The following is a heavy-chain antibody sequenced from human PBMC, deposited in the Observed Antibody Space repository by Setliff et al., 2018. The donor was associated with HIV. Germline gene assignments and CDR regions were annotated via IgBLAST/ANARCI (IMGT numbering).Heavy chain of an antibody. J-gene: IGHJ4*02. V-gene: IGHV3-74*01. CDR1: GFSFSSYW. D-gene: IGHD1-26*01. CDR2: INTDGSSTV. Sequence: PGGSLRLSCAASGFSFSSYWMHWVRQAPGKGLVWVSRINTDGSSTVYYADSVKGRFTISRDNAKNSLYLQMNSLRAEDTAVYYCARYSGVHSWYYFDYWGQGTLVTVSS. CDR3: ARYSGVHSWYYFDY.